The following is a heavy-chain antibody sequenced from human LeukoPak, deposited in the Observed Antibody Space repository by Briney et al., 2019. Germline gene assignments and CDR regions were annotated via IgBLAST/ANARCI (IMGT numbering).Heavy chain of an antibody. V-gene: IGHV3-21*01. CDR3: ARDRSSWVYFDY. CDR1: GFTFSSYS. CDR2: ISSSSSYI. D-gene: IGHD6-13*01. J-gene: IGHJ4*02. Sequence: PGGSLRLSCAASGFTFSSYSMSWVRQAPGKGLEWVSSISSSSSYIYYADSVKGRFTISRDNSKNTLYLQMNSLRAEDTAVYYCARDRSSWVYFDYWGQGTLVTVSS.